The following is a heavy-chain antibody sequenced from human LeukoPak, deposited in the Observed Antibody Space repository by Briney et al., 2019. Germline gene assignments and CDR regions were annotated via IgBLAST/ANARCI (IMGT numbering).Heavy chain of an antibody. D-gene: IGHD1-26*01. CDR1: GYTFISYG. V-gene: IGHV1-18*01. CDR2: ISAYSGNT. Sequence: GASVKVSCKASGYTFISYGISWVRQAPGQGLEWMGWISAYSGNTNYAQKFQGRVTMTTDTSISTAYMELSSLRSEDTAVYYCARMPLEVGAPGFDAFDIWGQGTMVTVSS. CDR3: ARMPLEVGAPGFDAFDI. J-gene: IGHJ3*02.